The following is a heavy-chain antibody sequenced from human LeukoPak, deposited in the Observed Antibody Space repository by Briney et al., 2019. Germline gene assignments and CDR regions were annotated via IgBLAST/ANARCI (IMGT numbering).Heavy chain of an antibody. Sequence: SETLSLTCAVYGGSFSGYYWSWIRQPPGKGLEWIGEINHSGSTNYNPSLKSRVTISVDTSKNQFSLKLSSVTAADTAVYYRARHQNYYGSGKGWFDPWGQGTLVTVSS. V-gene: IGHV4-34*01. CDR1: GGSFSGYY. D-gene: IGHD3-10*01. CDR3: ARHQNYYGSGKGWFDP. CDR2: INHSGST. J-gene: IGHJ5*02.